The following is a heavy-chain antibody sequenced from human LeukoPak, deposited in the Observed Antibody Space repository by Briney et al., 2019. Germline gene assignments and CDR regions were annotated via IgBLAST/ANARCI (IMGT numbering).Heavy chain of an antibody. V-gene: IGHV3-33*06. D-gene: IGHD4-23*01. Sequence: GGSLRLSCAASGFTFSSYGMHWVRQAPGKGLEWVAVIWYDGSNKYYADSVKGRFTISRDNSTNTLYLQMNSLRAEDTAVYYRAKDTYGGNSVFYFDYWGQGTLVTVSS. CDR2: IWYDGSNK. CDR1: GFTFSSYG. CDR3: AKDTYGGNSVFYFDY. J-gene: IGHJ4*02.